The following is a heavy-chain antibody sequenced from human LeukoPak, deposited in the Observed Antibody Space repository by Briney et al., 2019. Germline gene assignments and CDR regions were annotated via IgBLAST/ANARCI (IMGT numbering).Heavy chain of an antibody. V-gene: IGHV1-2*02. J-gene: IGHJ4*02. Sequence: GSVKVSGKASRYTFTAYYMHSVRQAPGQGVEWMGGIDTNSGGTKYAQKLRSRVPITRETSNGTAYMELSSLISGDTAVYYCASEAYCSGDSCSLQRVASWGQGTLVTVSS. CDR1: RYTFTAYY. D-gene: IGHD2-15*01. CDR3: ASEAYCSGDSCSLQRVAS. CDR2: IDTNSGGT.